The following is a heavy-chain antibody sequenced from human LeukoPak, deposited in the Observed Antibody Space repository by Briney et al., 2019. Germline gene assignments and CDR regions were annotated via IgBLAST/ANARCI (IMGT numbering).Heavy chain of an antibody. Sequence: SETLSLTCTVYGGSFSGYYWTWTRQSPGKGLEWIGEINHSGSTNYNPSLKSRVTISVDTSKNQFSLKLSSVTAADTAVYYCARLTVTADYWGQGTLVTVSS. V-gene: IGHV4-34*01. CDR1: GGSFSGYY. CDR3: ARLTVTADY. D-gene: IGHD4-17*01. J-gene: IGHJ4*02. CDR2: INHSGST.